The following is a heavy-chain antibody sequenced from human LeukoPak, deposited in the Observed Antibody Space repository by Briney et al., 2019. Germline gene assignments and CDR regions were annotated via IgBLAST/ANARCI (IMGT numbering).Heavy chain of an antibody. CDR1: RGSISSSSYY. J-gene: IGHJ4*02. CDR2: IYYSGST. Sequence: PSETLSLTCTVSRGSISSSSYYWGWIRQPPGKGLEWIGSIYYSGSTYYNPSLKSRVTLSVDTSKNQFSLELSSVTAADTAMYYCARRGMVTHFDYWGQGTLVTVSS. CDR3: ARRGMVTHFDY. D-gene: IGHD3-16*01. V-gene: IGHV4-39*01.